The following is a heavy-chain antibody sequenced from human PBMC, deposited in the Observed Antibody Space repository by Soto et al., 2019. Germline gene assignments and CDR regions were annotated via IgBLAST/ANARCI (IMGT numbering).Heavy chain of an antibody. CDR2: ISWNSGNI. Sequence: EMPLVESGGGLVQPGRSLRLSCAASGFTFDDYALHWVRQAPGKGLEWVSGISWNSGNIGYADSVKGRFTISRDNAKNSLYLQMNSLRVEDTALYYCAILEKGGMDVWGQGTTVTVSS. J-gene: IGHJ6*02. CDR3: AILEKGGMDV. D-gene: IGHD1-1*01. V-gene: IGHV3-9*01. CDR1: GFTFDDYA.